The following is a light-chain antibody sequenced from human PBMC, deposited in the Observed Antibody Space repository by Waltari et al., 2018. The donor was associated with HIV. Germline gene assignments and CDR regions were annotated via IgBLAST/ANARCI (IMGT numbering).Light chain of an antibody. V-gene: IGLV2-23*02. Sequence: QSALTQPASVSGSLGQSVNMSCSGSNSDVGKYDFVSWYQHNPGPAPSLIIYDVNTRPSAVSLRFSGSKSGNSASLTISGLQAEDEADYYCCSYAGGPFVFGSGT. CDR1: NSDVGKYDF. J-gene: IGLJ1*01. CDR3: CSYAGGPFV. CDR2: DVN.